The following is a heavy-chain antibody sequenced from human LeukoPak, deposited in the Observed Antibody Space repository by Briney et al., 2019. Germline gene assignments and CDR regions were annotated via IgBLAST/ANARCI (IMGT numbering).Heavy chain of an antibody. V-gene: IGHV4-59*12. CDR2: IYYSGST. CDR3: AKRGYYYDSSGYDRKRAFDY. J-gene: IGHJ4*02. CDR1: GGSISSYY. D-gene: IGHD3-22*01. Sequence: SETLSLTCTVSGGSISSYYWSWIRQPPGKGLEWIGYIYYSGSTNYNPSLKSRVTISVDTSKNQFSLKLSSVTAADTAVYYCAKRGYYYDSSGYDRKRAFDYWGQGTLVTVSS.